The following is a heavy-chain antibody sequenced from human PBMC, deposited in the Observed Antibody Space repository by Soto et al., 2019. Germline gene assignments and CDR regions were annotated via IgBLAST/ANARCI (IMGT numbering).Heavy chain of an antibody. V-gene: IGHV1-8*01. CDR1: GYTFTSYD. CDR2: MNPNSGNT. D-gene: IGHD6-13*01. J-gene: IGHJ6*03. Sequence: VASVKVSCKASGYTFTSYDINWVRQATGQGLEWMGWMNPNSGNTGYAQKFQGRVTMTRNTSISTAYMELSSLRSEDTAVYYCARDEQQLVRGDYYYYYMDVWGKGTTVTVSS. CDR3: ARDEQQLVRGDYYYYYMDV.